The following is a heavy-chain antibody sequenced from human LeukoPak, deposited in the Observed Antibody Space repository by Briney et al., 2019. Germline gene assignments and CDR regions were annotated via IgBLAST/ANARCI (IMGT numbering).Heavy chain of an antibody. D-gene: IGHD6-13*01. Sequence: PSRSLTLSSAASGFTVDDYPRHWVRQAPGKGLEWVLGISWSSGGIGYVDSVKGRFTRSRDKAKTSLYLQMNSLTAEGTALYYWASQTSWYDGFDSWGQGTMVTASS. CDR3: ASQTSWYDGFDS. V-gene: IGHV3-9*01. J-gene: IGHJ3*02. CDR1: GFTVDDYP. CDR2: ISWSSGGI.